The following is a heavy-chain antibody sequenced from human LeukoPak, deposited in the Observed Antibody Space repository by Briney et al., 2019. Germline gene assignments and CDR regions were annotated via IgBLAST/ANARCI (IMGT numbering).Heavy chain of an antibody. CDR3: ARGMEWEL. V-gene: IGHV3-30*14. J-gene: IGHJ4*02. D-gene: IGHD1-26*01. CDR2: ISYDGSSE. CDR1: GFSFSDYS. Sequence: GGSLRLSCAASGFSFSDYSMHWVRQAPGKGLEWVAIISYDGSSERYADSVKGRFTISRDNSKNTLYLQMNSLRAEDTAVYYCARGMEWELWGQGTLVTVSS.